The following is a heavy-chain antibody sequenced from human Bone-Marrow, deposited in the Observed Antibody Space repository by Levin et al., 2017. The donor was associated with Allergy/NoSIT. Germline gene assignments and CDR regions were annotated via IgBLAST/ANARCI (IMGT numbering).Heavy chain of an antibody. D-gene: IGHD2-15*01. CDR2: IYYSGST. CDR1: GGSISSSSYY. CDR3: ARHFGIVVVPGWFDP. J-gene: IGHJ5*02. V-gene: IGHV4-39*01. Sequence: SETLSLTCTVSGGSISSSSYYWGWIRQPPGKGLEWIGSIYYSGSTYYNPSLKSRVTISVDTSKNQFSLKLSSVTAADTAVYYCARHFGIVVVPGWFDPWGQGTLVTVSS.